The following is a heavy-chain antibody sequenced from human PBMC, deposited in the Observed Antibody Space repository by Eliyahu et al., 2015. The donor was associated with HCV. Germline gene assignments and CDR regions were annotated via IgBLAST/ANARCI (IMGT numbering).Heavy chain of an antibody. J-gene: IGHJ6*02. D-gene: IGHD3-10*01. CDR2: ISSSSSYI. CDR3: ARDLRRGGYYYGMDV. V-gene: IGHV3-21*01. Sequence: EVQLVESGGGLVKPGGSLRLSCAAXGFXFXXYSXNWVRQAPGKGLEWVSSISSSSSYIYYADSVKGRFTISRDNAKNSLYLQMNSLRAEDTAVYYCARDLRRGGYYYGMDVWGQGTTVTVSS. CDR1: GFXFXXYS.